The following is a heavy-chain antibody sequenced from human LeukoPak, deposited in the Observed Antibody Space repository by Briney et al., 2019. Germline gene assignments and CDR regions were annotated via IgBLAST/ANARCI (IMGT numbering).Heavy chain of an antibody. V-gene: IGHV3-53*01. J-gene: IGHJ3*02. Sequence: GGSLRLSCAASGFTVSTNYMSWVRQAPGKGLKWVSVIYSGGSTYYADSVKGRFTISRDNSKNTLYLQMYSLRAEDTAVYYCARELIERITMVRGVIGAFDIWGQGTMVTVSS. CDR1: GFTVSTNY. CDR3: ARELIERITMVRGVIGAFDI. D-gene: IGHD3-10*01. CDR2: IYSGGST.